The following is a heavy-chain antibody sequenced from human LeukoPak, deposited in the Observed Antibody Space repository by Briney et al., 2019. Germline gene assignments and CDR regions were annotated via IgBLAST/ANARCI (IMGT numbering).Heavy chain of an antibody. CDR1: GFTFSSYS. J-gene: IGHJ6*03. CDR3: ARGQQWLGDYYYYYMDV. D-gene: IGHD6-19*01. V-gene: IGHV3-21*01. Sequence: GGSLRLSCAASGFTFSSYSMNWVRQAPGKGLEWVSSISSSSSYIYYADSVKGRFTISRDNAKNSLYLQVNSLRAEDTAVYYCARGQQWLGDYYYYYMDVWGKGTTVTVSS. CDR2: ISSSSSYI.